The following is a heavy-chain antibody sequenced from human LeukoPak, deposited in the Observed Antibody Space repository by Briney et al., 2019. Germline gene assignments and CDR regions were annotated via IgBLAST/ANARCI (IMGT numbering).Heavy chain of an antibody. CDR1: GGSISSYY. D-gene: IGHD3-16*02. V-gene: IGHV4-59*01. CDR3: AIERLRLGESSGYFDY. J-gene: IGHJ4*02. CDR2: IYYSGST. Sequence: KPSETLSLTCTVSGGSISSYYWSWIRQPPGKGLEWIGYIYYSGSTNYNPSLKSRVTISVDTSKNQFSLKLSSVTAADTAVYYCAIERLRLGESSGYFDYWGQGTLVTVSS.